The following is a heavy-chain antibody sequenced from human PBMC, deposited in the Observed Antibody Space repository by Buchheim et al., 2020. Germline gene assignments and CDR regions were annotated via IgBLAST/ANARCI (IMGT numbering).Heavy chain of an antibody. Sequence: EMQVVESGGGLVQPGRSLRLSCTVSGFRFGDYTMSWVRQAPGRGLEWVGFIRMKTNGGTTEYAASVKGRFTISRDDSHSIAYLQMNSLKTEDTAVYYCTRHADLTGWPFDIWGQGAL. D-gene: IGHD3-9*01. J-gene: IGHJ4*02. CDR3: TRHADLTGWPFDI. CDR2: IRMKTNGGTT. CDR1: GFRFGDYT. V-gene: IGHV3-49*04.